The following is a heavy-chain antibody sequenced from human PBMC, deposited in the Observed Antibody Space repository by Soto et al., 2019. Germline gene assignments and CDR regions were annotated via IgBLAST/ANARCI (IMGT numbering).Heavy chain of an antibody. Sequence: GGSLRLSCAASGFTLSSYGIHWVRQAPGKGLEWVAAISYDGSNEHFADSVTGRFTISRDNSKNTLSLQMNSLRPEDTAVYYCAKSYSSDWYPLDYWGQGTLVTVSS. J-gene: IGHJ4*02. CDR1: GFTLSSYG. V-gene: IGHV3-30*18. D-gene: IGHD6-19*01. CDR3: AKSYSSDWYPLDY. CDR2: ISYDGSNE.